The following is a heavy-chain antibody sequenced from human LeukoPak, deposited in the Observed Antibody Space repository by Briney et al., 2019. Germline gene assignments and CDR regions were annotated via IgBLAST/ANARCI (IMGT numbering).Heavy chain of an antibody. J-gene: IGHJ4*02. D-gene: IGHD5-24*01. CDR1: GFTFTTHW. Sequence: GGSLRLSCVVSGFTFTTHWMHWVRQVPGKGLVWVSRINIYDGDTYYAGSVRGRFTISRDTAENTMYLRMNSLWAEDTGVYYCARARDGSKNALDSWGQGTLVTVSS. CDR2: INIYDGDT. CDR3: ARARDGSKNALDS. V-gene: IGHV3-74*01.